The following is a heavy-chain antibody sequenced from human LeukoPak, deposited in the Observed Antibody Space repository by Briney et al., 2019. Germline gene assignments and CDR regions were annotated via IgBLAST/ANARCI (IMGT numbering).Heavy chain of an antibody. CDR3: ARSDHDYSKDH. J-gene: IGHJ4*02. CDR2: INPSGGST. V-gene: IGHV1-46*02. Sequence: VASVKVSCKTSGYTFNAYGITWVRQAPGQGLEWMGIINPSGGSTSYAQKFQGRVTMTRDTSTSTVYMELSSLRSEDTAVYYCARSDHDYSKDHWGQGTLVTVSS. CDR1: GYTFNAYG. D-gene: IGHD4-11*01.